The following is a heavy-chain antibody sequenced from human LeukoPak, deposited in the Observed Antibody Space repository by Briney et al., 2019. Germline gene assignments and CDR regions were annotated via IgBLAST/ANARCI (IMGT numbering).Heavy chain of an antibody. CDR3: ATGNSKEMYFDY. Sequence: PGGSLRLSCAASGFTFSSYDMHWVRQATGKGLEWVSAIGTAGDTYYPGSVKGRFTISRENAKNSLYLQMNSLRAGDTAVYYCATGNSKEMYFDYWGQGTLVTVSS. CDR1: GFTFSSYD. J-gene: IGHJ4*02. V-gene: IGHV3-13*01. D-gene: IGHD4-23*01. CDR2: IGTAGDT.